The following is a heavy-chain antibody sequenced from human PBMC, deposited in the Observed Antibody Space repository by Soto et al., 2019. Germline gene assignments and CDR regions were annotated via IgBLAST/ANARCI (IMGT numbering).Heavy chain of an antibody. CDR3: ARPKLRYCSSTSCYLFDY. CDR1: GFTFSSYS. CDR2: ISSSSSTI. Sequence: GGSLRLSCAASGFTFSSYSMNWVRQAPGKGLEWVSYISSSSSTIYYADSVKGRFTISRDNAKNSLYLQMNSLRAEDTAVYYCARPKLRYCSSTSCYLFDYWGQGTLVTVSS. D-gene: IGHD2-2*01. J-gene: IGHJ4*02. V-gene: IGHV3-48*01.